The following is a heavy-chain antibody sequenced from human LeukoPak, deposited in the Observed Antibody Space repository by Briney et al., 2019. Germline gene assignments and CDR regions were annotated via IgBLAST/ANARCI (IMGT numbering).Heavy chain of an antibody. D-gene: IGHD3-22*01. CDR3: ARVDSSSGFDY. V-gene: IGHV4-34*01. CDR2: INHSGST. J-gene: IGHJ4*02. CDR1: GGSFSGYY. Sequence: SETLSLTCAVYGGSFSGYYWSWIRQPPGRGLEWIGEINHSGSTNYNPSLKSRVTISVDTSKNQFSLKLSSVTAADTAVYYCARVDSSSGFDYWSQGTLVTVSS.